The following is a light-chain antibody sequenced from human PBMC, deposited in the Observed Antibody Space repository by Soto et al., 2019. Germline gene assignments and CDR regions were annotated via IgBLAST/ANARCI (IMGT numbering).Light chain of an antibody. V-gene: IGLV1-47*01. CDR1: STNIGSNY. J-gene: IGLJ3*02. CDR3: SAWDDSLSGPV. CDR2: RND. Sequence: QAVVTQPPSASGIPGQSVTISCSGSSTNIGSNYVYWYRQLPGTAPNVLIYRNDERPSGVPDRFSGSKSGSSASLAISGLRSEDEADYYCSAWDDSLSGPVFVRGTKLTVL.